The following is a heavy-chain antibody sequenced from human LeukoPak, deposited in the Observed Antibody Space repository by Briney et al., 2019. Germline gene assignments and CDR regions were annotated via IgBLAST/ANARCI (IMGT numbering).Heavy chain of an antibody. J-gene: IGHJ5*02. CDR3: AGGGSWYSWFDP. CDR2: IYTSGST. CDR1: GNSISSGDYY. D-gene: IGHD2-15*01. V-gene: IGHV4-61*02. Sequence: SETLSLTCTVSGNSISSGDYYWSWIRQPAGKGLEWIGRIYTSGSTNYNPSLKSRVTISVDTSKNQFSLKLSSVTAADTAVYYCAGGGSWYSWFDPWGQGTLVTVSS.